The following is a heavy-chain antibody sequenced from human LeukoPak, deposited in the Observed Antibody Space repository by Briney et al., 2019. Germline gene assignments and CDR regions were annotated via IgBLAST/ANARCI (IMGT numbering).Heavy chain of an antibody. J-gene: IGHJ4*02. CDR2: INPNSGGT. CDR1: GYTFTGYY. Sequence: ASVKVSCKASGYTFTGYYTHWVRQAPGQGLEWMGWINPNSGGTNYAQKFQGRVTMTRDTSISTDYMELSRLRSDDTAVYYCARVYSGYETYFDYWGQGTLVTVSS. V-gene: IGHV1-2*02. CDR3: ARVYSGYETYFDY. D-gene: IGHD5-12*01.